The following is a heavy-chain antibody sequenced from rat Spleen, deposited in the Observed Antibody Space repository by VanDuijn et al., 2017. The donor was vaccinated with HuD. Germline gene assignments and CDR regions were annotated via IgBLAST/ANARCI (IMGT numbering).Heavy chain of an antibody. V-gene: IGHV5-7*01. CDR2: ITHDGTGT. CDR1: GFIFSDYN. Sequence: EVQLVESGGGLVQPGRSLKLSCAASGFIFSDYNMAWVRQAPKKGLEWVAAITHDGTGTYYRDSVKGRFTISRDNAKTTLYLQMDSLRSEDTAIYYCTRRGYLSNWYFDFWGPGTMVTVSS. D-gene: IGHD1-11*01. CDR3: TRRGYLSNWYFDF. J-gene: IGHJ1*01.